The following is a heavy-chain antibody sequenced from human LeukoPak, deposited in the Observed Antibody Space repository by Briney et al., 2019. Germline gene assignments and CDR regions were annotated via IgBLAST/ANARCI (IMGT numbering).Heavy chain of an antibody. D-gene: IGHD3-9*01. CDR2: IYYSGST. Sequence: SETLSLTCTVSGGSISSYYWSWIRQPPGKGLEWIGYIYYSGSTNYNPSLKSRVTISVDTSKNQFSLKLSSVTAADTAVYYCARVTLRYFDWPHFDYWGQGTLVTVSS. J-gene: IGHJ4*02. CDR1: GGSISSYY. V-gene: IGHV4-59*01. CDR3: ARVTLRYFDWPHFDY.